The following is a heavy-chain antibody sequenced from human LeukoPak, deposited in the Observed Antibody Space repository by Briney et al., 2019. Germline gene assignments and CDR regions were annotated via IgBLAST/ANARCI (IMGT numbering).Heavy chain of an antibody. CDR3: ASLVDTAMVTVDY. CDR2: INHSGST. CDR1: GGSFSGYY. V-gene: IGHV4-34*01. D-gene: IGHD5-18*01. Sequence: PSETLSLTCAVYGGSFSGYYWSWIRQPPGKGLEWIGEINHSGSTNYNPSLKSRVTISVDTSKNQLSLKLSSVTAADTAVYYCASLVDTAMVTVDYWGQGTLVTVSS. J-gene: IGHJ4*02.